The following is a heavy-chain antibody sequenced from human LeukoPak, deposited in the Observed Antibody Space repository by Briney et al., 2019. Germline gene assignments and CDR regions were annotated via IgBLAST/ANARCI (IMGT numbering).Heavy chain of an antibody. CDR1: GYSFTSYW. J-gene: IGHJ4*02. CDR3: ARRLVPTTYYYGSGNTGYFDY. Sequence: GESLKISCKGSGYSFTSYWIGWVRQMPGKGLEWMGIIYPGDSDTRYSPSFQGQVTISADESISTAYLQWSSLKASDTAMYYCARRLVPTTYYYGSGNTGYFDYWGQGTLVTVSS. CDR2: IYPGDSDT. V-gene: IGHV5-51*01. D-gene: IGHD3-10*01.